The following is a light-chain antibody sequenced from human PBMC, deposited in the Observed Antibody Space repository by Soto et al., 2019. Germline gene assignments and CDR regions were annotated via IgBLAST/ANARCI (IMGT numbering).Light chain of an antibody. Sequence: DIQMTQSPSSLSASVGDRVTITCRASQGVSAYLLWYQQRQGTPPKLLIYAASSLQSGVPSRFSGSGSGTDFTLTISSLQPEDFATYYCQQSYNNPWTFGQGTKVEIK. CDR2: AAS. CDR1: QGVSAY. J-gene: IGKJ1*01. V-gene: IGKV1-39*01. CDR3: QQSYNNPWT.